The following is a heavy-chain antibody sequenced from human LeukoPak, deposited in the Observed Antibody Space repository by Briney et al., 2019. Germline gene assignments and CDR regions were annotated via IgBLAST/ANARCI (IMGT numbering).Heavy chain of an antibody. D-gene: IGHD3-9*01. CDR1: GFSLSTSGVG. CDR3: ARSQSYYDILTGYSPLSYFDY. Sequence: SGPTLVNPTQTLTLTCTFSGFSLSTSGVGVGWIRQPPGKALEWLALIYWNDDKRYSPSLKSRLTITKDTSKNQVVLTMTNMDPVDTATYYCARSQSYYDILTGYSPLSYFDYWGQGTLVTVSS. V-gene: IGHV2-5*01. CDR2: IYWNDDK. J-gene: IGHJ4*02.